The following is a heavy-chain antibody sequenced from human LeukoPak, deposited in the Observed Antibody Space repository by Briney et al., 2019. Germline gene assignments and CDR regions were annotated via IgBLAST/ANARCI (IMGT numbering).Heavy chain of an antibody. D-gene: IGHD1-26*01. J-gene: IGHJ4*02. Sequence: GGSLRLSCAASGFTFSRYWMHWVRQAPGKGLVWVSCITSDGSSTSIADSAKGRFTISRDNAKNTVYLQMNSLRAEDTAVYYCVRDNGSYNFDYWGQGTLVTVSS. CDR3: VRDNGSYNFDY. CDR2: ITSDGSST. CDR1: GFTFSRYW. V-gene: IGHV3-74*01.